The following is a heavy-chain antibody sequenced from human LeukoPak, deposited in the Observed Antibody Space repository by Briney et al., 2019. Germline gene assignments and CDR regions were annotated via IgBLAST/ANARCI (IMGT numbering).Heavy chain of an antibody. D-gene: IGHD1-26*01. CDR3: ARVQVGFFDY. J-gene: IGHJ4*02. V-gene: IGHV4-31*03. CDR2: IYYSGST. Sequence: SETLSLTCTVSGGSISSGGYYWSWIRQQPGKGLEWIGYIYYSGSTYYNPSLKSRVTISVDTSKNQFSLRLTSVTAADTAVYYCARVQVGFFDYWGQGTLVTASS. CDR1: GGSISSGGYY.